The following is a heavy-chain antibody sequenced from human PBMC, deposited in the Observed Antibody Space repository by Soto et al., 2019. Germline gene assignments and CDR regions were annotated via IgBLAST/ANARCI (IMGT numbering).Heavy chain of an antibody. J-gene: IGHJ4*02. CDR2: INNDGSII. V-gene: IGHV3-74*01. Sequence: EVQLVQSGGGLIQPGGSLRLSCAVSGISFSNSCMHWIRQIPGKGLVWVSHINNDGSIINYAASVRGRFTISRENAGNTLYLQMTGLGVEDTATYYCASDDGRGGKYLGQGTSVTVPS. CDR3: ASDDGRGGKY. CDR1: GISFSNSC.